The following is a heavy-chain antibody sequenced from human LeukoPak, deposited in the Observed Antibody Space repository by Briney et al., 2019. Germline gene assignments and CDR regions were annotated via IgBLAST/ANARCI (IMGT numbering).Heavy chain of an antibody. CDR3: AKFAGIYDSSGFDY. V-gene: IGHV4-34*01. Sequence: PSETLSLTCAVYGGSFSGYYWSWIRQPPGKGLEWIGEINHSGSTNYNPSLKSRVTISVDTSKNQFSLKLSSVTAADTAVYHCAKFAGIYDSSGFDYWGQGTLVTVSS. CDR2: INHSGST. J-gene: IGHJ4*02. D-gene: IGHD3-22*01. CDR1: GGSFSGYY.